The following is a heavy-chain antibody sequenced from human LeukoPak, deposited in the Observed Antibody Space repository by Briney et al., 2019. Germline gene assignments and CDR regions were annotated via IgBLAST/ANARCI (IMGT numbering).Heavy chain of an antibody. CDR2: IYYSGST. D-gene: IGHD6-13*01. CDR1: GGSFSGYY. J-gene: IGHJ4*02. CDR3: AGSSDSSSWYSIYFDY. V-gene: IGHV4-31*11. Sequence: SETLSRTCAVYGGSFSGYYWSWIRQHPGKGLEWIGYIYYSGSTYYNPSLKSRVTISVDTSKNQFSLKLSSVTAADTAVYYCAGSSDSSSWYSIYFDYWGQGTLVTVSS.